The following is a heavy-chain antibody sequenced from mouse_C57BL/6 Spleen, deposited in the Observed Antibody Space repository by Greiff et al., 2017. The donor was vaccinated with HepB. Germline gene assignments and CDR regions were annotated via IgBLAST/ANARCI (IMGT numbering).Heavy chain of an antibody. CDR3: ARLGGYYGSSPDY. V-gene: IGHV1-53*01. CDR1: GYTFTSYW. CDR2: INPSNGGT. Sequence: VQLQQSGTELVKPGASVKLSCKASGYTFTSYWMHWVKQRPGQGLEWIGNINPSNGGTNYNEKFKSKATLTVDKSSSTAYMQLSSLTSEDSAVYYCARLGGYYGSSPDYWGQGTTLTVSS. D-gene: IGHD1-1*01. J-gene: IGHJ2*01.